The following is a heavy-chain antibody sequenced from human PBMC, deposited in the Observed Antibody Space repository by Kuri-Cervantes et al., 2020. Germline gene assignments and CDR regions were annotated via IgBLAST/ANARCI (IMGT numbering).Heavy chain of an antibody. V-gene: IGHV1-69*13. J-gene: IGHJ4*02. Sequence: SVKVSCKASGGTFSSSAISWVRQAPGQGLEWMGGIIPIFGTANYAQKFQGRVTITADESTSTAYMELSSLRSEDTAVYYCARERDYDFWSGYLDTQPGFFDYWGQGTLVTVSS. CDR3: ARERDYDFWSGYLDTQPGFFDY. D-gene: IGHD3-3*01. CDR2: IIPIFGTA. CDR1: GGTFSSSA.